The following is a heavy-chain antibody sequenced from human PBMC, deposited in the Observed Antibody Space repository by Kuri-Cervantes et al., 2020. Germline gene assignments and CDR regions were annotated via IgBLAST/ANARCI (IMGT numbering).Heavy chain of an antibody. CDR2: ISGSGGST. J-gene: IGHJ4*02. CDR3: AKDPNTLSIVGAAVAFDS. CDR1: GFTFSTYA. Sequence: GESLKISCVAPGFTFSTYAMSWVRQAPGKGLEWVSAISGSGGSTYYADSVKGRFTISRDNSKNTLYLQMNSLRAEDTAVYYCAKDPNTLSIVGAAVAFDSWGQGTLVTVSS. V-gene: IGHV3-23*01. D-gene: IGHD1-26*01.